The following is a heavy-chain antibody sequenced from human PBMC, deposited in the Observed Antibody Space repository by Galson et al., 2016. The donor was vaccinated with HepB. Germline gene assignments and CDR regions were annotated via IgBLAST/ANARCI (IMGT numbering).Heavy chain of an antibody. V-gene: IGHV3-21*01. Sequence: SLRLSCAASGFTFSSYSMNWVRQAPGKGLEWVSSISYNIYYADSVRGRFTISRDNAKNSLFLQMNCLRVEDTAVYYCARDNCINAICYTGWFDSWGQGTLVTVSA. J-gene: IGHJ5*01. CDR3: ARDNCINAICYTGWFDS. D-gene: IGHD2-8*01. CDR1: GFTFSSYS. CDR2: ISYNI.